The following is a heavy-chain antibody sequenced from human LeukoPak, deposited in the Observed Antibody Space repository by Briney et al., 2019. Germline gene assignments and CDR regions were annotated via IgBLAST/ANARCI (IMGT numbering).Heavy chain of an antibody. Sequence: GGSLRLSCAASGFTVSSNYMSWVRQAPGKGLEWVSVIYSGGSTYYADSVKGRFTISRDNSKNTLYLQMNSLRAEDTAVYYWARDYSSSYYMDVWGKGTTVTVSS. J-gene: IGHJ6*03. V-gene: IGHV3-66*02. CDR2: IYSGGST. CDR3: ARDYSSSYYMDV. CDR1: GFTVSSNY. D-gene: IGHD6-13*01.